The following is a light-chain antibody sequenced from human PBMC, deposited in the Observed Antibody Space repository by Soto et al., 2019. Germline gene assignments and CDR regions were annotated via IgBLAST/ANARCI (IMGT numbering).Light chain of an antibody. CDR2: VAS. Sequence: EIVLTQSPGTLSLSPGERATLSCRTSQSVNSIYLAWYQQQPGQAPRLLTFVASSRATGSPDRFSGSGSGTDFTLTLSRVEPEDFAGYYCQRYGSSVFFGGGTKVEIK. J-gene: IGKJ4*01. CDR1: QSVNSIY. V-gene: IGKV3-20*01. CDR3: QRYGSSVF.